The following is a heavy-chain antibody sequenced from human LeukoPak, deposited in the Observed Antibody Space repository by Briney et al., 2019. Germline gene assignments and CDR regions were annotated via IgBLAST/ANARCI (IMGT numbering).Heavy chain of an antibody. D-gene: IGHD3-16*01. CDR2: FDPEDGET. CDR3: AREGLGELTLDC. J-gene: IGHJ4*02. V-gene: IGHV1-24*01. CDR1: GYTLTELS. Sequence: ASVKVSCKVSGYTLTELSMHWVRQAPGKGLEWMGGFDPEDGETIYAQKFQGRVTMTTDTSTSTAYMELRSLRSDDTAVYYCAREGLGELTLDCWGQGTLVTVSS.